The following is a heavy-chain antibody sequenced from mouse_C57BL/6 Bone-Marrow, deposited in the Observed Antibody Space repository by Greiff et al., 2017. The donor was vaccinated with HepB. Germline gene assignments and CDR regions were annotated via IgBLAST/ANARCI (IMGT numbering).Heavy chain of an antibody. CDR1: GFTFSSYG. Sequence: EVQGVDSGGDLVKPGGSLKLSCAASGFTFSSYGMSWVRQTPDKRLEWVATISSGGSYTYYPDSVKGRFTISRDNAKNTLYLQMSSLKSEDTAMYYCARHYGSSYGYFDYWGQGTTLTVSS. J-gene: IGHJ2*01. CDR3: ARHYGSSYGYFDY. V-gene: IGHV5-6*01. D-gene: IGHD1-1*01. CDR2: ISSGGSYT.